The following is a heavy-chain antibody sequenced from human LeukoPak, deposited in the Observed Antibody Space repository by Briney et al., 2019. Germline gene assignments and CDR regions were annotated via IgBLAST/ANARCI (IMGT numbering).Heavy chain of an antibody. CDR2: IYTSGST. D-gene: IGHD3-9*01. CDR1: GDSISNYY. CDR3: AGDNPPYYDIFDY. V-gene: IGHV4-4*07. Sequence: SEILSLTCTVSGDSISNYYWSWIRQPAGKGLEWIGRIYTSGSTNYNPSLKSRVTISADTSKNQFSLKLSSVTAADTAVYYCAGDNPPYYDIFDYWGQGILVTVSS. J-gene: IGHJ4*02.